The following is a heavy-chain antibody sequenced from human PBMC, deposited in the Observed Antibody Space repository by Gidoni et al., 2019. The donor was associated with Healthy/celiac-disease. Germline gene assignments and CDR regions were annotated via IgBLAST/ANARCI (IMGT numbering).Heavy chain of an antibody. CDR3: ARMGGYTDY. CDR2: IYYSGST. D-gene: IGHD6-13*01. Sequence: QVQRQESGPGLVKPSETLSLPCTVSGGSISSYYWSWIRQPPGKGLEWIGYIYYSGSTNYNPSLKSRVTISVDTSKNQFSLKLSSVTAADTAVYYCARMGGYTDYWGQGTLVTVSS. CDR1: GGSISSYY. V-gene: IGHV4-59*01. J-gene: IGHJ4*02.